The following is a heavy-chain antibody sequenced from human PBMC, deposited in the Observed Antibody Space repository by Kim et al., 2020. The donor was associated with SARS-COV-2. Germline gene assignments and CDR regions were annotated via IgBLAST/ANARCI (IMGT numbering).Heavy chain of an antibody. CDR2: INHSGST. D-gene: IGHD4-17*01. CDR3: ARDPVPNWYFDL. J-gene: IGHJ2*01. CDR1: GGSFSGYY. Sequence: SETLSLTCAVYGGSFSGYYWSWIRQPPGKGLEWIGEINHSGSTNYNPSLKSRVTILVDTSKNQFSLKLSSVTAADTAVYYCARDPVPNWYFDLWGRGTLVTVSS. V-gene: IGHV4-34*01.